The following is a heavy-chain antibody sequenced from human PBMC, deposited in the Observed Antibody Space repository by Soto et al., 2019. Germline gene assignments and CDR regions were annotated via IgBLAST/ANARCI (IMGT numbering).Heavy chain of an antibody. CDR2: IKQDGSEE. D-gene: IGHD3-3*01. CDR1: GFTFSRYW. J-gene: IGHJ4*02. Sequence: GGSLRLSCAASGFTFSRYWMSWVRQAPGKGLEWVANIKQDGSEEYYVDSVKGRFTISRDNAKNSLYLQMNSLRAEDTAVYYCASSHYDFPHWGQGTLVTVSS. CDR3: ASSHYDFPH. V-gene: IGHV3-7*01.